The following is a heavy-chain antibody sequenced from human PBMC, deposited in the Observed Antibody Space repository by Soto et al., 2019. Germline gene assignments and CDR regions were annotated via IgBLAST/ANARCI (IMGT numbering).Heavy chain of an antibody. CDR2: IGTAGDT. CDR1: GFTFSSYD. D-gene: IGHD2-15*01. CDR3: ARGPRYCSGGSCRIFDY. V-gene: IGHV3-13*01. J-gene: IGHJ4*02. Sequence: GGSLRLSCAASGFTFSSYDMHWVRQATGKGLEWVSAIGTAGDTYYPGSVKGRFTISRENAKNSLYLQMNSLRAEDTAVYYCARGPRYCSGGSCRIFDYWGQGTLVTVSS.